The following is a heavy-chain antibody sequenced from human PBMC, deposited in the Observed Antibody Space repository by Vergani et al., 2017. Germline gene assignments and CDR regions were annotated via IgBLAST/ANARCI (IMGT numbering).Heavy chain of an antibody. D-gene: IGHD2-2*01. CDR1: GYTFTSYA. J-gene: IGHJ6*03. CDR3: ARDDSYCSSTSCYSYDPCYYYYYMDV. Sequence: QVQLVQSGAEVKKPGASVKVSCKASGYTFTSYAMHWVRQAPGQRLEWMGWINAGNGNTKYSQKFQGRVTITRDTSASTAYMELSSLRSEDTAVYYCARDDSYCSSTSCYSYDPCYYYYYMDVWGKGTTVTVSS. V-gene: IGHV1-3*01. CDR2: INAGNGNT.